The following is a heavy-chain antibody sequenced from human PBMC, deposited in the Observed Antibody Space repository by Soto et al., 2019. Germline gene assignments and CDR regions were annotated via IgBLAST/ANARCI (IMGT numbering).Heavy chain of an antibody. J-gene: IGHJ6*02. Sequence: QAQLVQSGAEVKKPGASVKVSCKASGYTFYSHSISWVRQAPGQGLEWMGRISADNGNTKYAQKFRGRVTMATDTSTSTVHMELRNLRSDDTAVYYCARCIQQDYYYGMDVWGQGTTVTVSS. V-gene: IGHV1-18*01. CDR1: GYTFYSHS. CDR2: ISADNGNT. CDR3: ARCIQQDYYYGMDV. D-gene: IGHD5-18*01.